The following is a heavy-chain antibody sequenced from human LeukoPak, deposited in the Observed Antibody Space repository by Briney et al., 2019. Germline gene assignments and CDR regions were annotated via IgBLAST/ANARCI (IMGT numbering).Heavy chain of an antibody. CDR3: ARERPRRYSYGYPEGSWFDP. J-gene: IGHJ5*02. CDR1: GYTFTSYD. V-gene: IGHV1-46*01. D-gene: IGHD5-18*01. CDR2: INPSGGST. Sequence: ASVKVSCKASGYTFTSYDMHWVRQAPGEGLEWMGIINPSGGSTSYAQKFQGRVTMTRDTSTSTVYMELSNLRSEDTAVYYCARERPRRYSYGYPEGSWFDPWGQGTLVTVSS.